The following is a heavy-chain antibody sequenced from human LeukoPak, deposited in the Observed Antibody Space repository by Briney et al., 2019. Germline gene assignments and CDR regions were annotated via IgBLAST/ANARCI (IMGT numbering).Heavy chain of an antibody. D-gene: IGHD3-10*01. J-gene: IGHJ4*02. V-gene: IGHV3-33*08. CDR3: ARAVGPYDY. CDR2: IWHDGSNK. Sequence: GGSLRLSCAGSGFTFSTYGIHWVRQAPGKGLEWVAVIWHDGSNKYYADSVKGRFTISRDNSKNTLYLQMNSLRAEDTAVYFCARAVGPYDYWGQGTLVTVSS. CDR1: GFTFSTYG.